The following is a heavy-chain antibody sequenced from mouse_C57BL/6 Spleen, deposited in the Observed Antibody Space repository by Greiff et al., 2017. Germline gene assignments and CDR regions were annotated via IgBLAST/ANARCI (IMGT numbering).Heavy chain of an antibody. J-gene: IGHJ2*01. Sequence: ESGPGLVKPSQSLSLTCSVTGYSITSGYYWNWIRQFPGNKLEWMGYISYDGSNNYNPSLKNRISITRDTSKNQFFLKLNSVTTEDTATYYCARANWDVTFDYWGQGTTLTVSS. CDR1: GYSITSGYY. D-gene: IGHD4-1*01. CDR2: ISYDGSN. V-gene: IGHV3-6*01. CDR3: ARANWDVTFDY.